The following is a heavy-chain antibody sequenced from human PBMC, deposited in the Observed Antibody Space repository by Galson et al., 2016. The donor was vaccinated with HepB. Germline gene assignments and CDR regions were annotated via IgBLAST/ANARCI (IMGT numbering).Heavy chain of an antibody. CDR3: ARDPGFRNGMDV. V-gene: IGHV3-48*03. J-gene: IGHJ6*02. Sequence: SLRLSCAASGFTFSRYEMTWVRQAPGKGLEWLSYITSHSDRIYYADSAKGRFTISRDTSKNTVFLQMNSLRGEDTAVYYCARDPGFRNGMDVWGQGTTVTVS. CDR2: ITSHSDRI. CDR1: GFTFSRYE.